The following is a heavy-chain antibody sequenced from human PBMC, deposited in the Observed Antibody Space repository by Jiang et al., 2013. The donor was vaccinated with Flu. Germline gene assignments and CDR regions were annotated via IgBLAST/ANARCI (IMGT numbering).Heavy chain of an antibody. V-gene: IGHV3-23*01. J-gene: IGHJ3*02. CDR1: GFTFSNHV. CDR2: IGGAGRTT. D-gene: IGHD6-13*01. Sequence: SCVASGFTFSNHVMSWVRQAPGEGLEWVSTIGGAGRTTYYADSVKGRFTISRDNSKNTLYLQMNSLRVEDTAIYYCAKFYPPNSWAPWNFDIWGQGSMVTVSS. CDR3: AKFYPPNSWAPWNFDI.